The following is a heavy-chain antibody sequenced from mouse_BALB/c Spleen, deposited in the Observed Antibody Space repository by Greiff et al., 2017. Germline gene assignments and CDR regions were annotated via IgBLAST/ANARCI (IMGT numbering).Heavy chain of an antibody. CDR1: GFTFSSFG. V-gene: IGHV5-17*02. J-gene: IGHJ3*01. CDR3: ARDGSSQFAY. Sequence: EVKLMESGGGLVQPGGSRKLSCAASGFTFSSFGMHWVRQAPEKGLEWVAYISSGSSTIYYADTVKGRFTISRDNPKNTLFLQMTSLRSEDTAMYYCARDGSSQFAYWGQGTLVTVSA. D-gene: IGHD1-1*01. CDR2: ISSGSSTI.